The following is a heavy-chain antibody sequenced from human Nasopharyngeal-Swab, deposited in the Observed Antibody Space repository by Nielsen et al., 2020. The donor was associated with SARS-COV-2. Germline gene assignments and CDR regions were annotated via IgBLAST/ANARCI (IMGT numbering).Heavy chain of an antibody. CDR3: TTDFYFDY. V-gene: IGHV3-73*01. CDR2: IGDKDHNYAT. Sequence: GESLKISCAASGFIFSGSAMHWVRQASGKGLEWVGRIGDKDHNYATTYGASVKGRFTISRDDSKNTVFLHMDSLRTEDTAIYYCTTDFYFDYWGQGTLVTVSS. CDR1: GFIFSGSA. J-gene: IGHJ4*02.